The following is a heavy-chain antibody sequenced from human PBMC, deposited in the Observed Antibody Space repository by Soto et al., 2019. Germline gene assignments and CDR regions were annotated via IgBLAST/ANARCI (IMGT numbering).Heavy chain of an antibody. CDR2: INPNGGVT. J-gene: IGHJ6*03. V-gene: IGHV1-2*04. D-gene: IGHD1-26*01. CDR1: GDSFNDYY. Sequence: QVQLVQSGAEVRKPGASVTVSCRSSGDSFNDYYIHWVRQAPGQGVEWMGWINPNGGVTKYVQKFQGWVSMTRDTSIRTVYMQLSRLRSDDTAVYYCARESGGATATLDYYYFYMDVWGTGTTVTVSS. CDR3: ARESGGATATLDYYYFYMDV.